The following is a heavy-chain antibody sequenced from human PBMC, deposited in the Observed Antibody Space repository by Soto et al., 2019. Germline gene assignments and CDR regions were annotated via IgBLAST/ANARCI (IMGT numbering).Heavy chain of an antibody. CDR3: ARDAIGYSYGTHGDY. V-gene: IGHV1-18*01. Sequence: QVQLVQSGAEVKKPGASVKVSCKASGYTFTSYGISWVRQAPGQGLEWMGWISADNGNTNYAQKLQGRVTMTTDTPTGTAYMELRSLRSDDTVVYYCARDAIGYSYGTHGDYWGQGTLVTVSS. D-gene: IGHD5-18*01. CDR2: ISADNGNT. J-gene: IGHJ4*02. CDR1: GYTFTSYG.